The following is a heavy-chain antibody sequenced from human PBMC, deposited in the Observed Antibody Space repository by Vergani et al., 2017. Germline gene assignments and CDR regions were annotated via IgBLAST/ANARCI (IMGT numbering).Heavy chain of an antibody. J-gene: IGHJ3*02. CDR1: GLCFSDHY. D-gene: IGHD5-24*01. V-gene: IGHV3-11*01. CDR3: AEDHKDYNNYPGTFDI. Sequence: QVQLVESGGGLVNPGGSLRPPCAASGLCFSDHYMTGTRKAPGKGLEWPSYISNSGNTIEYADSGKGRFSISRDHAKSSLFLQMDSLGAEDTAVYYCAEDHKDYNNYPGTFDIWGQGSMVTVSS. CDR2: ISNSGNTI.